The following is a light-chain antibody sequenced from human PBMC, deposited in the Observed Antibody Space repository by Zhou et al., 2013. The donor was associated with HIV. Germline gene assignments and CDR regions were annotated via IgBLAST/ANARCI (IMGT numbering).Light chain of an antibody. V-gene: IGKV1-33*01. CDR2: SAS. Sequence: IQMTQSPASLSASVGDRVTITCRASQDTGTRLVWYQQKPGKAPRLLIYSASTLQTGVPSRFSGSGSGTDFTFTISSLQPEDIATYYCQQYDNLPYTFGQGTKLEIK. CDR3: QQYDNLPYT. CDR1: QDTGTR. J-gene: IGKJ2*01.